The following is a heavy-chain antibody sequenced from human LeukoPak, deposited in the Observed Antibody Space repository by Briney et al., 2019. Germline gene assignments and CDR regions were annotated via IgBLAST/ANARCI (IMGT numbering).Heavy chain of an antibody. CDR3: ARDPSGSGWPYFDY. V-gene: IGHV4-61*01. CDR2: IYYSGST. D-gene: IGHD6-19*01. Sequence: SETLSLTCTVSGGSVSSGSYHWNWIRQPPGKGLEWIGNIYYSGSTNYNPSLKSRVTMSVDMSKNQFSLKLNSVTAADTAAYYCARDPSGSGWPYFDYWGQGTLVTVSS. CDR1: GGSVSSGSYH. J-gene: IGHJ4*02.